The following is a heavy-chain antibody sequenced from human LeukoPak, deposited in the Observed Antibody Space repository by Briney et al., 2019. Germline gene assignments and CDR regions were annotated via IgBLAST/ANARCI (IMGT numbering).Heavy chain of an antibody. D-gene: IGHD5-18*01. CDR2: ISGSGGRT. Sequence: QPGGSLRLSCAASGFSFSSNSMSWVRQAPGKGLEWVSAISGSGGRTFYADSVKGRFTISRDNSKNMVYLEMNSLRVEDTAVYYCARDLSGIAGYTYGRGIDYWGQGTLVTVSS. V-gene: IGHV3-23*01. J-gene: IGHJ4*02. CDR3: ARDLSGIAGYTYGRGIDY. CDR1: GFSFSSNS.